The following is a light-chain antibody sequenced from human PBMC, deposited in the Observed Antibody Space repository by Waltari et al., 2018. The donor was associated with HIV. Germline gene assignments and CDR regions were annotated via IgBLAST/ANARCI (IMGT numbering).Light chain of an antibody. V-gene: IGKV1-8*01. J-gene: IGKJ3*01. CDR1: PGISSY. CDR2: GTS. CDR3: QQYYSYPFT. Sequence: AIRMTQSPSSFSGSTGDTVTITCRASPGISSYLAWYQQKPGRAPKLLIDGTSSLQSGVPSRFSGSGSGADFTLTIDCLQSEDAATYYCQQYYSYPFTFGPGTKVDIK.